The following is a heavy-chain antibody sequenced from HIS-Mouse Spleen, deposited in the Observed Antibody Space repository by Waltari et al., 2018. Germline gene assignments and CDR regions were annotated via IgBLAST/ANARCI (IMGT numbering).Heavy chain of an antibody. CDR1: GGSISSSSYY. CDR3: AREIPYSSSWYDWYFDL. CDR2: IYYSGSN. Sequence: QLQLQESGPGLVKPSETLSLTCTVSGGSISSSSYYWGWIRQPPGKGLEWIGGIYYSGSNYYNPSRKSRVTISVDTCKNQCSLKLGSGTAADTAVYYCAREIPYSSSWYDWYFDLWGRGTLVTVSS. J-gene: IGHJ2*01. V-gene: IGHV4-39*07. D-gene: IGHD6-13*01.